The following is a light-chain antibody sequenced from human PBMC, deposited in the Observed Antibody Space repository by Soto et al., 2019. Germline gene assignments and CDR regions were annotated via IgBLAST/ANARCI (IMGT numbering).Light chain of an antibody. CDR1: NSDISDYNS. CDR2: EVT. CDR3: SSYTPTGALV. Sequence: QSALTQPASVSGSPGQSITISCSSTNSDISDYNSVSWYQQHPGRAPKLLISEVTYRPSGVSSRFSGSKSGNTASLTISGLQAEDEADYYCSSYTPTGALVFGSGTKLTVL. J-gene: IGLJ6*01. V-gene: IGLV2-14*01.